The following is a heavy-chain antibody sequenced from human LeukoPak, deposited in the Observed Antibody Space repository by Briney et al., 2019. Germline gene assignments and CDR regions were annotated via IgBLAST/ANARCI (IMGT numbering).Heavy chain of an antibody. D-gene: IGHD6-6*01. CDR2: IRSDGSNK. Sequence: TGGSLRLSCAASGFTVSSYGIHWVRQAPGKGLEWVALIRSDGSNKHYADSVKGRFTISRDNSKNTLYLQMNSLRPDDTAVYYCEGERHSSSSDGFWGQGTLVTVSS. CDR3: EGERHSSSSDGF. CDR1: GFTVSSYG. V-gene: IGHV3-30*02. J-gene: IGHJ4*02.